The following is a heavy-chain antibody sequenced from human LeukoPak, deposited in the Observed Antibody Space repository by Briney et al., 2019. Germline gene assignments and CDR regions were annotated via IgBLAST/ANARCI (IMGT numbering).Heavy chain of an antibody. J-gene: IGHJ4*02. V-gene: IGHV4-30-4*01. Sequence: SETLSLTCTVSGGSISSGDYYWSWIRQPPGKGLEWIGYIYYSGSTYYNLSLKSRVTISVDTSKNQFSLKLSSVTAADTAVYYCARDSTGSYLVWGQGTLVTVSP. CDR3: ARDSTGSYLV. CDR1: GGSISSGDYY. CDR2: IYYSGST. D-gene: IGHD1-26*01.